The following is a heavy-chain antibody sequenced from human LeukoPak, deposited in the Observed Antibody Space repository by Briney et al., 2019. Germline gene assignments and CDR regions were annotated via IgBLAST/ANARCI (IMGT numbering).Heavy chain of an antibody. V-gene: IGHV3-9*01. J-gene: IGHJ6*02. CDR2: ISWNSGSI. D-gene: IGHD6-6*01. CDR1: GFTFDDYA. Sequence: GGSLRLSCAASGFTFDDYAMHWVRQAPGKGLEWVSGISWNSGSIGYADSVKGRFTISRDNAKNSLYLQMNSLRAEDTALYYCAKDMGGGSSSYYYYGTDVWGQGTTVTVSS. CDR3: AKDMGGGSSSYYYYGTDV.